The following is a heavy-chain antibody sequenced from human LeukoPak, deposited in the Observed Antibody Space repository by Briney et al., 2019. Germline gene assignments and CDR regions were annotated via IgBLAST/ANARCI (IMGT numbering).Heavy chain of an antibody. V-gene: IGHV1-69*05. CDR3: ASRHTPLRHFDWDVDY. Sequence: VASVKVSCKASGYTFSDYYIHWVRQAPGQGLEWLGGFIPVFGTPTYAEKFRGRATISTDEASTTASMDLHNLTSDDTAVYYCASRHTPLRHFDWDVDYWGQGTLVTVSS. CDR2: FIPVFGTP. CDR1: GYTFSDYY. J-gene: IGHJ4*02. D-gene: IGHD3-9*01.